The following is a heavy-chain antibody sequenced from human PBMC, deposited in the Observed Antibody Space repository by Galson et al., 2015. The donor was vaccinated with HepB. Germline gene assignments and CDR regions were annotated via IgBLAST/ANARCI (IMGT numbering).Heavy chain of an antibody. CDR2: IKNDGTGT. D-gene: IGHD4-17*01. CDR1: GFTFSTYW. V-gene: IGHV3-74*01. CDR3: GGDSGY. Sequence: SLRLSCAASGFTFSTYWMHWVRQAPGKGLVWVPRIKNDGTGTSYADSVKGRFTISRDDAKNTLYLQMNSLRAEDTAVYYCGGDSGYWGQGTLVTVSS. J-gene: IGHJ4*02.